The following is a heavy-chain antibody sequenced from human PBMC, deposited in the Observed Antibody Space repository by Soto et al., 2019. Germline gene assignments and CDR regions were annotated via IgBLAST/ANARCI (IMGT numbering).Heavy chain of an antibody. CDR3: AKDYFFDS. J-gene: IGHJ4*02. Sequence: EVQLLESGGGLVQPGESLRLSCAASGFTFSSYAMSWARQAPGKGLEWVSFIGVSSDAYYADSVKGRFTISRDNSRNTLYLQMNSLRAEDTALYYCAKDYFFDSWGQGTLVTVSS. V-gene: IGHV3-23*01. CDR1: GFTFSSYA. CDR2: IGVSSDA.